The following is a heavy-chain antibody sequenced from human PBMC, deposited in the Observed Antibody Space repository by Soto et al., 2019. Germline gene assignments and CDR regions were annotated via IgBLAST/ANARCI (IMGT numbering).Heavy chain of an antibody. CDR2: IHFSGST. Sequence: PSETLCLTCSVAGGSIGGYDGSWIRQAPGKGLEWIGYIHFSGSTKYNPSLNSRVTTSIDTSNNQFSLKVTSVTAADTAVYYCARQYSNAFDYWGQGTLVTVSS. D-gene: IGHD1-26*01. J-gene: IGHJ4*02. V-gene: IGHV4-59*08. CDR1: GGSIGGYD. CDR3: ARQYSNAFDY.